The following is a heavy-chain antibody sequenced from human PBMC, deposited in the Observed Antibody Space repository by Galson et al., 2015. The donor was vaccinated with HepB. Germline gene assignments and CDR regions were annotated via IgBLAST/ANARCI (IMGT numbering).Heavy chain of an antibody. CDR1: GYTFTSYY. Sequence: QSGAEVKKPGESLRISCKASGYTFTSYYMHWVRQAPGQGLEWMGIINPSGGSTSYAQKFQGRVTMTRDTSTSTVYMELSSLRSEDTAVYYCAREGVIVVVPADVYYYYYMDVWGKGTTVTVSS. J-gene: IGHJ6*03. CDR3: AREGVIVVVPADVYYYYYMDV. V-gene: IGHV1-46*01. CDR2: INPSGGST. D-gene: IGHD2-2*01.